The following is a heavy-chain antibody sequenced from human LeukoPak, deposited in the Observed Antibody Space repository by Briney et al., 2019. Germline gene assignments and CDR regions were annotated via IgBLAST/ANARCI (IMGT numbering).Heavy chain of an antibody. CDR2: IYASGST. V-gene: IGHV4-4*07. CDR1: GGSVSSYY. J-gene: IGHJ4*02. D-gene: IGHD1-26*01. Sequence: SETLSLTCTVSGGSVSSYYWTWIRQPAGKGLEWIGRIYASGSTNYNPSLKNRVTMSVDTSKNQFSLKLSSVTAADTAIYYCAGLGVGASQWGQGTLVTVSS. CDR3: AGLGVGASQ.